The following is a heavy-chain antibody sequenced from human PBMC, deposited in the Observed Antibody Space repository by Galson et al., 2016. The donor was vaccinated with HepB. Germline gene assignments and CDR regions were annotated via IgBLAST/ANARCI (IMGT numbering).Heavy chain of an antibody. J-gene: IGHJ4*02. CDR3: ARELGFCSGAICYYYFDF. Sequence: SLRLSCAASGFTFSGYTMNWVRQAPGKGLEWVSSISGSGSLIYYADSLEGRFTISRDNAKNSLFLQMNSLRADDTAVYFCARELGFCSGAICYYYFDFWGQGALLTVSS. CDR2: ISGSGSLI. CDR1: GFTFSGYT. D-gene: IGHD2-15*01. V-gene: IGHV3-21*01.